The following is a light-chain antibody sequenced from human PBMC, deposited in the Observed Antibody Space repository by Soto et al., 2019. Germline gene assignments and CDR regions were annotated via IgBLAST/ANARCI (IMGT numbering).Light chain of an antibody. CDR2: AAS. J-gene: IGKJ5*01. V-gene: IGKV1-9*01. CDR3: QQLNSYPT. CDR1: QGVSSY. Sequence: IQLTQSPSSLSASLGDRVTITCRASQGVSSYLAWYQQKPGKAPKLLIYAASTLQSGVPSRFSGSGSGTDFTLTISSLQPEDFATYYCQQLNSYPTFGQGTRLEIK.